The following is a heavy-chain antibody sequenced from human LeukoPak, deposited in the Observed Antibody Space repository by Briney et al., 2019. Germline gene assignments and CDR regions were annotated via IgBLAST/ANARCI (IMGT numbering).Heavy chain of an antibody. D-gene: IGHD3-10*01. CDR3: ARSGGSGSYPPDY. V-gene: IGHV1-69*04. CDR1: GGTFSSYA. J-gene: IGHJ4*02. CDR2: IIPILGIA. Sequence: SVKVSCKASGGTFSSYAISWVRQAPGQGLEWMGRIIPILGIANYAQKFQGRVTITADKSTSTAYMELSSLRSEDTAVYYCARSGGSGSYPPDYWGQGTLVTVSS.